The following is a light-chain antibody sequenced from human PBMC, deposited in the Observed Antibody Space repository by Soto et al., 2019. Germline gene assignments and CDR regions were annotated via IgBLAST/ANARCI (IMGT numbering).Light chain of an antibody. Sequence: EIVLTQSPAPLSVSPGERATLSCRASQSISSDLAWYQQKPGQAPRLLIYGASTRATGIPARFSGSGSGTEFTLTISSLQPEDFAGDYGQQDNKGPLTVGGGTKVEIK. CDR3: QQDNKGPLT. CDR1: QSISSD. V-gene: IGKV3-15*01. J-gene: IGKJ4*01. CDR2: GAS.